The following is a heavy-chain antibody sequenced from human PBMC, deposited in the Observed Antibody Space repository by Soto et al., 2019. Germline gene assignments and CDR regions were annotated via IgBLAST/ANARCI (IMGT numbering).Heavy chain of an antibody. J-gene: IGHJ4*02. CDR3: ARTYYYDSSGYSKYDY. Sequence: GSGPTLVNPTQTLTLTFTFSGFSLSTSGMCVSWIRQPPGKALEWLALIDWDDDKYYSTSLKTRLTISKDTSKNQVVLTMTNMDPVDTATYYCARTYYYDSSGYSKYDYWGQGTLVTVSS. CDR2: IDWDDDK. V-gene: IGHV2-70*01. CDR1: GFSLSTSGMC. D-gene: IGHD3-22*01.